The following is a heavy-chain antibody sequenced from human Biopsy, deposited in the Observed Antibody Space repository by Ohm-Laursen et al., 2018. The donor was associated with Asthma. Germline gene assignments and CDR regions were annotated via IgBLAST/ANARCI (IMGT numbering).Heavy chain of an antibody. J-gene: IGHJ4*02. D-gene: IGHD6-19*01. V-gene: IGHV3-21*01. CDR1: GFTFRDFK. CDR3: ARGDSSGWSHYYFDY. CDR2: INSAGSYI. Sequence: SLRLSCAASGFTFRDFKIHWVRQAPGKGLQWIASINSAGSYIYYADSVKGRFTISRDNAKNSLFLQMDNLRAEDTAVYYCARGDSSGWSHYYFDYWGQGTLVTVSS.